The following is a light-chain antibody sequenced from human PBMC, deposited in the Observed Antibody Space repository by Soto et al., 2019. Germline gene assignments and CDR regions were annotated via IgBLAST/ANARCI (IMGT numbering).Light chain of an antibody. CDR2: EVS. CDR1: SSDVGGYNY. CDR3: SSYTSSSTRV. Sequence: SALTQPASVSGSPGQSITISCTGTSSDVGGYNYVSWYPQHPGKAPKLMIYEVSNRPSGVSNRFSGSKSGNTASLTISGLQAEDEADYYCSSYTSSSTRVFGGGTKLTVL. V-gene: IGLV2-14*01. J-gene: IGLJ3*02.